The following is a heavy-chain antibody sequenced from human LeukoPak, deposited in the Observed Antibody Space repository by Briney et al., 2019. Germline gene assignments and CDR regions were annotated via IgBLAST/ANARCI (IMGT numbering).Heavy chain of an antibody. V-gene: IGHV4-38-2*02. D-gene: IGHD6-13*01. CDR3: ARERYSSSWYSFDY. CDR1: GYSFTSGHY. Sequence: PSETLSLTCSVSGYSFTSGHYWGWIRQPPGKGLEWIANIYHTGSAHYNPSLKSRVTISVDTSKNQFSLKLSSVTAADTAVYYCARERYSSSWYSFDYWGQGTLVTVSS. J-gene: IGHJ4*02. CDR2: IYHTGSA.